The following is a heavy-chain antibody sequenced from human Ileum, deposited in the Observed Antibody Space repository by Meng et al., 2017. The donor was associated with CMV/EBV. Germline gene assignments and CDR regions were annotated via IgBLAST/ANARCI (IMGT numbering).Heavy chain of an antibody. J-gene: IGHJ4*02. D-gene: IGHD3-3*01. CDR2: IKPDGSEK. CDR3: ARDRTWSDSDY. Sequence: GGSLRLSCAASGFDFITYWMSWVRQAPGKGLEWVAIIKPDGSEKYCVDSVKGRFTISRDNAKNSLYLQMNSLRAEDTAVYYCARDRTWSDSDYWGQGTLVTVSS. CDR1: GFDFITYW. V-gene: IGHV3-7*01.